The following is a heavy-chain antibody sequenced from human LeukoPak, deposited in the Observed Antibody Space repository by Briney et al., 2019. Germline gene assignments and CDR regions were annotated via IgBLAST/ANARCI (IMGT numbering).Heavy chain of an antibody. V-gene: IGHV4-38-2*02. CDR3: ARDQEAGTTYYYYYYMDV. J-gene: IGHJ6*03. CDR2: IYHSGST. D-gene: IGHD1-7*01. Sequence: SETLSLTCTVSGYSISSGYYWGWIRQPPGKGLEWIGSIYHSGSTYYNPSLKSRVTISVDTSKNQFSLKLSSVTAADTAVYYCARDQEAGTTYYYYYYMDVWGKGTTVTVSS. CDR1: GYSISSGYY.